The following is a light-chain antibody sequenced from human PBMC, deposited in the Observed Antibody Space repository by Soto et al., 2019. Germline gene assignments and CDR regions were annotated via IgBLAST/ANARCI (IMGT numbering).Light chain of an antibody. CDR2: SIS. V-gene: IGLV7-43*01. CDR1: TGAVTSGYY. J-gene: IGLJ3*02. CDR3: LLYYDGAQV. Sequence: QAVVTQEPSLTVSAGGTVTLTCASSTGAVTSGYYPNWFQQKPGQAPRPLVYSISNKHSWTPARFSGSLLGDKAALTLSDVQPEDEAEYYCLLYYDGAQVFGGGTKVTVL.